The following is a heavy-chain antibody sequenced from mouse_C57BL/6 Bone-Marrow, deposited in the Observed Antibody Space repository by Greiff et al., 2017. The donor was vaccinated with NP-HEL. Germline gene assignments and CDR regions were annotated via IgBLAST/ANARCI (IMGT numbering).Heavy chain of an antibody. CDR3: AHGIPWFAY. CDR2: LYPGGGYT. D-gene: IGHD2-1*01. CDR1: GYTFPNYW. Sequence: QVQLQQSGAELVRPGTSVTLSCKASGYTFPNYWIGWAKQRPGHGLEWIGALYPGGGYTNYNEKFKGKATLTADKSSSTAYMQFSSLTSEDSAIYYCAHGIPWFAYWGQGTLVTVSA. V-gene: IGHV1-63*01. J-gene: IGHJ3*01.